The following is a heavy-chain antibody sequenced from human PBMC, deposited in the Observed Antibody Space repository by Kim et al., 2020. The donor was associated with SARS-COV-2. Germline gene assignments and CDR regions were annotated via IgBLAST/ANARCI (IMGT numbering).Heavy chain of an antibody. CDR1: GFTFSSYW. Sequence: GGSLRLSCAASGFTFSSYWMSWVRQAPGKGLEWVANIKQDGSEKYYVDSVKGRFTISRDNAKNSLYLQMNSLRAEDTAVYYCARDYYDSSGYYYVFFDYWGQGTLVTVSS. J-gene: IGHJ4*02. CDR3: ARDYYDSSGYYYVFFDY. D-gene: IGHD3-22*01. CDR2: IKQDGSEK. V-gene: IGHV3-7*03.